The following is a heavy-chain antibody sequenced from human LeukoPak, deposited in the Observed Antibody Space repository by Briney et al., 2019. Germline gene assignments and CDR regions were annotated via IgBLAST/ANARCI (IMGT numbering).Heavy chain of an antibody. CDR2: ISANNGDT. J-gene: IGHJ4*02. CDR1: GYTFTSYG. D-gene: IGHD2-2*01. CDR3: AKVHCISTNCNHIWTYFDY. Sequence: ASVKVSCKASGYTFTSYGISWVRQAPGQGLEWMGWISANNGDTDYPPKLQDRVTMTTDTSTSTAYMELRSLRSDDTAVYYCAKVHCISTNCNHIWTYFDYWGQGTLVTVSS. V-gene: IGHV1-18*01.